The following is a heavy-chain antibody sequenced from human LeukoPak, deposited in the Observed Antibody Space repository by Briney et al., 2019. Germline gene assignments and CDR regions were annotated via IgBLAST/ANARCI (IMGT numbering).Heavy chain of an antibody. D-gene: IGHD3-3*01. CDR1: GFTFSSYS. CDR3: ARDWSTIFGVVIKPPGAFDI. CDR2: ISSSSSYI. J-gene: IGHJ3*02. V-gene: IGHV3-21*01. Sequence: SGGSLRLSCAASGFTFSSYSMNWVRQAPGKGLEWVSSISSSSSYIYYADSVKGRFTISRDNAKNSLYLQMDSLRAEDTAVYYCARDWSTIFGVVIKPPGAFDIWGQGTMVTVSS.